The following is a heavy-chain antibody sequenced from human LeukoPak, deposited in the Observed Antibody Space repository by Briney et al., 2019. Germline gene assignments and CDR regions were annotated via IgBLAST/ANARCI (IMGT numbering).Heavy chain of an antibody. J-gene: IGHJ4*02. Sequence: NTGGSLRLSCAASGFTFSSYSMNWVRQAPAKGLEWVSSISSSSSYIYYADSVKGRFTISRDNAKNSLYLQMNSLRAEDTAVYYCARVRVVFNFDYWGQGTLVTVSS. CDR3: ARVRVVFNFDY. V-gene: IGHV3-21*01. CDR2: ISSSSSYI. CDR1: GFTFSSYS. D-gene: IGHD3-3*01.